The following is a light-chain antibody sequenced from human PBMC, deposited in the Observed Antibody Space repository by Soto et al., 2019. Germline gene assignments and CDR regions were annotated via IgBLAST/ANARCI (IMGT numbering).Light chain of an antibody. CDR1: QSVSSN. CDR3: QQYGSSGT. Sequence: EIVMTQSPATLSISPGERATLSCRASQSVSSNLAWYQQKPGQAPRLLIYGASTRATGIPARFSGSGSGTEFTLTISRLQSEDFAVYYCQQYGSSGTFGQGTKVDI. CDR2: GAS. V-gene: IGKV3-15*01. J-gene: IGKJ1*01.